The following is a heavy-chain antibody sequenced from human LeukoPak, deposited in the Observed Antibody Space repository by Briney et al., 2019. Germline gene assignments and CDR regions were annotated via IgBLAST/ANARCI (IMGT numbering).Heavy chain of an antibody. D-gene: IGHD3-16*01. CDR1: GLTFSSHT. J-gene: IGHJ6*02. CDR3: ARDLSGGLDGMDV. CDR2: ISSTSYYI. Sequence: PGGSLRLSCAASGLTFSSHTMNWVRQAPGKGLEWVSSISSTSYYIYYADSVKGRFTISRDNAKNSLYLQMNSLRAEDTAVYYCARDLSGGLDGMDVWGQGTTVTVSS. V-gene: IGHV3-21*01.